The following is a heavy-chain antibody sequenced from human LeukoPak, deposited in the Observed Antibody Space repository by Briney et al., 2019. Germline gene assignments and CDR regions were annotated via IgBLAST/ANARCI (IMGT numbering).Heavy chain of an antibody. CDR1: GFTFSSYA. V-gene: IGHV3-30*01. Sequence: GGSLRLSCGASGFTFSSYAMHWVRQAPGKGLEWVAVVSYNGSNEYYAESVKGRFTIPRDNSKNTLNLQMNSLRVEDTAVYYCASRYSSSWTLDYWGQGTLVLVSS. CDR2: VSYNGSNE. D-gene: IGHD6-13*01. CDR3: ASRYSSSWTLDY. J-gene: IGHJ4*02.